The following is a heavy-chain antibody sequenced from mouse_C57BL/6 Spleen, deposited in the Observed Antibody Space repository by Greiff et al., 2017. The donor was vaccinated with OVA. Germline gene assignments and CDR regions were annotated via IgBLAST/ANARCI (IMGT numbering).Heavy chain of an antibody. CDR1: GYTFTSYW. CDR3: ARASNLYAMDY. D-gene: IGHD2-5*01. CDR2: IDPSDSYT. J-gene: IGHJ4*01. V-gene: IGHV1-50*01. Sequence: VKLQQPGAELVKPGASVKLSCKASGYTFTSYWMQWVKQRPGQGLEWIGEIDPSDSYTNYNQKFKGKATLTVDTSSSTAYMQLSSLTSEDSAVYYCARASNLYAMDYWGQGTSVTVSS.